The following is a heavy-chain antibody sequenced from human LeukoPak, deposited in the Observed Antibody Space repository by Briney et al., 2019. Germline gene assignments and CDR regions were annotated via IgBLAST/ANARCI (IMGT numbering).Heavy chain of an antibody. CDR1: GFTFSSYW. CDR3: AGPSFTYYYYMDV. J-gene: IGHJ6*03. CDR2: INTDGSST. Sequence: GGSLRLSCAASGFTFSSYWMHWVRQAPGKGLVWVSRINTDGSSTSYADSVKGRFTISRDNAKNTLYLQMNSLRAEDTAVYYCAGPSFTYYYYMDVWGKGTTVTVSS. D-gene: IGHD1-26*01. V-gene: IGHV3-74*01.